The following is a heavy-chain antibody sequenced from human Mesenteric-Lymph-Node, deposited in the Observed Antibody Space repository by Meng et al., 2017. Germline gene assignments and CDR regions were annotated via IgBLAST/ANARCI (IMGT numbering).Heavy chain of an antibody. J-gene: IGHJ6*02. D-gene: IGHD2-2*01. Sequence: GESLKISCAASGFTFSSYSMNWVRQAPGKGLEWVSSISSSSSYIYYADSVKGRFTISRDNAKNTLYLQMNSLRAEDTAVYYCARDTWSSKEGCYYHGLDVWGQGTTVTVSS. CDR2: ISSSSSYI. V-gene: IGHV3-21*01. CDR1: GFTFSSYS. CDR3: ARDTWSSKEGCYYHGLDV.